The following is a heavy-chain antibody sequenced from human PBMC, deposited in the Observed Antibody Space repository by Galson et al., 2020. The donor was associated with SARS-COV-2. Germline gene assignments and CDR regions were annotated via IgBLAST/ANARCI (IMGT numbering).Heavy chain of an antibody. CDR3: ARQITDYDILTGFAEPYYYDGMDV. Sequence: GGSLRLSCAASGFTFSSYWMHWVRQAPGKGLVWVTRINSDGSSTSYADSVKGRFTISRDNAKNTLYLQMNSLRAEDTAVYYCARQITDYDILTGFAEPYYYDGMDVLGQGTTVTVSS. CDR2: INSDGSST. V-gene: IGHV3-74*01. D-gene: IGHD3-9*01. CDR1: GFTFSSYW. J-gene: IGHJ6*02.